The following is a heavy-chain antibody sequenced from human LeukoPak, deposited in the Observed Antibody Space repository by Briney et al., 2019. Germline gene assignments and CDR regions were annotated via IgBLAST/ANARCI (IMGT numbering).Heavy chain of an antibody. D-gene: IGHD2-2*01. CDR3: VRAAPRDCSSTSCSLFDN. Sequence: GGSLRLPCVASGFTFNNYAMSWVRQTPRKGLEWVSGISINGAGTYYADSVKGRFTISRDKSKSTLYLQMNSLRAEDTAVYYCVRAAPRDCSSTSCSLFDNWGQGTLVTVSS. CDR2: ISINGAGT. J-gene: IGHJ4*02. CDR1: GFTFNNYA. V-gene: IGHV3-23*01.